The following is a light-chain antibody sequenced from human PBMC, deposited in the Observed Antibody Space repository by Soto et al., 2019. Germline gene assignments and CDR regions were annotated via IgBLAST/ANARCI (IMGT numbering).Light chain of an antibody. V-gene: IGKV2-28*01. Sequence: DIVMTQTPLSLTVTPGEPASISCRSSQSLLHSNGYTYLDWYLQRPGQSPQLLIYLGSYRASGVPDRFSGSGSGTDFTLKISRVEAGDVGVYYCMQTLLTWTFGQGTKVDIK. J-gene: IGKJ1*01. CDR2: LGS. CDR1: QSLLHSNGYTY. CDR3: MQTLLTWT.